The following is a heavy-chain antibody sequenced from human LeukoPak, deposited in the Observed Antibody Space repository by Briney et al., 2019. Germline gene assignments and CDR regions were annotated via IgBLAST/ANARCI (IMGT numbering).Heavy chain of an antibody. J-gene: IGHJ4*02. Sequence: GGSLRLSCAASGFIFNNYWMHWVRQAPGKRLVWVSRINSDGSSRNYAASVKGRFTISRDNAKNTLYLQMNSLKAEDTAVYYCASASSHRIAAGGDYWGQGTLVTVSS. D-gene: IGHD6-13*01. CDR2: INSDGSSR. CDR3: ASASSHRIAAGGDY. V-gene: IGHV3-74*01. CDR1: GFIFNNYW.